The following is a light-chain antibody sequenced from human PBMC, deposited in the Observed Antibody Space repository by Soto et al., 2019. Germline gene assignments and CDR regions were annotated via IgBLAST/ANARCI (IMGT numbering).Light chain of an antibody. CDR3: SSYTTTSTYV. J-gene: IGLJ1*01. Sequence: QSALTQPASVSGSPGQSVTISCTGASSDVGGYDYVSWYQQHPGKAPKFMIYEVTNRPSGVSHGFSGSKSGNTASLTISGLQAEDEADYYCSSYTTTSTYVFGTGTKVTVL. CDR2: EVT. CDR1: SSDVGGYDY. V-gene: IGLV2-14*01.